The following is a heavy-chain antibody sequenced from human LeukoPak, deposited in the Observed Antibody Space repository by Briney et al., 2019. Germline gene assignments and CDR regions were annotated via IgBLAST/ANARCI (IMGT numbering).Heavy chain of an antibody. J-gene: IGHJ4*02. D-gene: IGHD6-13*01. CDR1: GFTVSSNH. CDR2: IYSGGST. CDR3: ARGGGGSSSGPMY. Sequence: QTGGSLRLSCAASGFTVSSNHMSWVRQAPGKGLEWVSVIYSGGSTSYADSVKGRFTISRDNPKNTLYLQMNSLRAEDTAVYYCARGGGGSSSGPMYWGQGTLVTVSS. V-gene: IGHV3-66*01.